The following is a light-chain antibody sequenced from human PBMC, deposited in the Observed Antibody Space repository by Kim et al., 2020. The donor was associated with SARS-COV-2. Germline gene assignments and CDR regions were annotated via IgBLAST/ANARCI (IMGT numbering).Light chain of an antibody. Sequence: APGTTSRITCGGNNIGTKSVHWYQQKPGQAHLLVIFYDSDRPSGIPERFSGSNSGNTATLTISGVEAGDEADYFCQLWDSSSDQWIFGGGTQLTVL. CDR3: QLWDSSSDQWI. V-gene: IGLV3-21*01. J-gene: IGLJ2*01. CDR1: NIGTKS. CDR2: YDS.